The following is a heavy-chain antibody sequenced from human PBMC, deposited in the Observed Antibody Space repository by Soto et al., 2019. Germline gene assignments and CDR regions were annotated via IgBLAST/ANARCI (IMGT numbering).Heavy chain of an antibody. Sequence: EVQLVQSGAEVKKPGESLKISCKGSGYSFTNYWIGWVRQMPGKGLEWMGIIYPGDSDTRYSPSFQGQVTISADKSISTAYLQWSSLKASDTAMYYCASHRGWVGDYPHYYYTMDVWGQGTTVTVSS. V-gene: IGHV5-51*01. CDR1: GYSFTNYW. D-gene: IGHD4-17*01. CDR2: IYPGDSDT. J-gene: IGHJ6*02. CDR3: ASHRGWVGDYPHYYYTMDV.